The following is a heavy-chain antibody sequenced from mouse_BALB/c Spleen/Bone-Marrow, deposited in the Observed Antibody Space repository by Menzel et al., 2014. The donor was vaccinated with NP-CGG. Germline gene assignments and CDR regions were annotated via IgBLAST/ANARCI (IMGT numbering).Heavy chain of an antibody. CDR1: GFDFSRYW. CDR2: INPDSSTI. Sequence: EVKLLESGGGLVQPGGSLKLSCAASGFDFSRYWMRWVRQAPGKGLEWIGEINPDSSTINYTPSLQDKFIISRDNAKNTLYLQMSKVISEDTALYYCARLNYYRNLFGWGEGTTVTVSA. J-gene: IGHJ1*01. D-gene: IGHD1-1*01. V-gene: IGHV4-1*02. CDR3: ARLNYYRNLFG.